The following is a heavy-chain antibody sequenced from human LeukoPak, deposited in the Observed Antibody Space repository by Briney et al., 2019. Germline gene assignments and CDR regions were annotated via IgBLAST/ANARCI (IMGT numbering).Heavy chain of an antibody. CDR2: IYYSGST. Sequence: SQTLSLTCTVSGGSISSGDYYWSWIRQPSGKGLEWIGYIYYSGSTYYNPSLKSRVTISVDTSKNQFSLELSSVTAADTAVYYCARAYDFWSGYYVFDYWGQGTLVTVSS. J-gene: IGHJ4*02. CDR3: ARAYDFWSGYYVFDY. D-gene: IGHD3-3*01. V-gene: IGHV4-30-4*08. CDR1: GGSISSGDYY.